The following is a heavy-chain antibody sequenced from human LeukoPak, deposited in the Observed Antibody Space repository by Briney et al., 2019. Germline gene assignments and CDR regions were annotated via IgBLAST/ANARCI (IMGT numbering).Heavy chain of an antibody. Sequence: KPSETLSLTCTVSGGSISSYYWSWIRQPAGKGLEWIGRIYTSGSTNYNPSLKSRVTMSVDTSKNQFSLKLSSVTAADTAVYYCARDRSCGGDCSDDAFDIWGQGTMVTVSS. D-gene: IGHD2-21*01. J-gene: IGHJ3*02. CDR1: GGSISSYY. CDR2: IYTSGST. CDR3: ARDRSCGGDCSDDAFDI. V-gene: IGHV4-4*07.